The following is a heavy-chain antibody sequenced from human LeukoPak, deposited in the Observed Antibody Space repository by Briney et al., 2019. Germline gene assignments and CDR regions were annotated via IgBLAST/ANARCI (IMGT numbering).Heavy chain of an antibody. V-gene: IGHV3-7*01. D-gene: IGHD5-24*01. CDR3: ASWLELMRNFDW. J-gene: IGHJ4*02. Sequence: GGSLRLSCVVSGFTLSDYWMRWVRQAPGKGLEWVANIKQDGSEKDYVDALKGRFTISRDNAKNSLYLQMNSLRAEDTAVYDCASWLELMRNFDWWGQGTLVTVSS. CDR1: GFTLSDYW. CDR2: IKQDGSEK.